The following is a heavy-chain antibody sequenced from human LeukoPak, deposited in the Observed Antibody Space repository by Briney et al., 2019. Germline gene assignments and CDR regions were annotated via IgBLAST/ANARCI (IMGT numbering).Heavy chain of an antibody. D-gene: IGHD6-6*01. J-gene: IGHJ4*02. CDR3: VRDLGSSSEFDY. Sequence: GGSLRLSCAASGFTFSSYSMNWVRQAPGKGLEWVSSISSSSSYIYYADSVKGRFTISRDNAKNSLYLQMNSLRAEDTAVYYCVRDLGSSSEFDYWGQGTLVTVSS. CDR2: ISSSSSYI. V-gene: IGHV3-21*01. CDR1: GFTFSSYS.